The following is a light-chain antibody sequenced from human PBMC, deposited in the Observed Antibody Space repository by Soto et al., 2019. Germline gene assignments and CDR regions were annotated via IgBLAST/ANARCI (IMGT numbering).Light chain of an antibody. Sequence: DIVLTQPPGTLYSSPGERSSLSFRASQSVSSSYLAWYQQTPGQAPRLLIYGASTRATGIPARFSGSGSGTEFTLTISRLQSEDFAVYYCQQYNNWPTWTFGQGTKVDI. CDR3: QQYNNWPTWT. J-gene: IGKJ1*01. CDR1: QSVSSSY. V-gene: IGKV3-15*01. CDR2: GAS.